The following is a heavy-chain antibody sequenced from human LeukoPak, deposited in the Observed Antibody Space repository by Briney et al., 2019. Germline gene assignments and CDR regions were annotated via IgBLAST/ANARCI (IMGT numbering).Heavy chain of an antibody. Sequence: AGGSLRLSCAASGFTFSSYSMNWVRQAPGKGLEWVSSISSSSSYIYYADSVKGRFTISRDNAKNSLYLQMNSLGAEDTAVYYCASPYYYDSSGYPDNWFDPWGQGTLVTVSS. V-gene: IGHV3-21*01. CDR3: ASPYYYDSSGYPDNWFDP. J-gene: IGHJ5*02. CDR2: ISSSSSYI. CDR1: GFTFSSYS. D-gene: IGHD3-22*01.